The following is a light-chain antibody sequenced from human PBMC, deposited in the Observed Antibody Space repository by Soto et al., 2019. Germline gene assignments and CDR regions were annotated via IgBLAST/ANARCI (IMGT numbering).Light chain of an antibody. CDR2: DAS. CDR1: QSNSSW. CDR3: QHYNSYSST. V-gene: IGKV1-5*01. J-gene: IGKJ1*01. Sequence: DIPMTQSPSTLSASVGDRVTITCRASQSNSSWLAWYQQKPGKAPKLLIYDASSLESGVPSRFSGSGSGTEFTLTISSLQPDDFATYYCQHYNSYSSTFGQGTKVEIK.